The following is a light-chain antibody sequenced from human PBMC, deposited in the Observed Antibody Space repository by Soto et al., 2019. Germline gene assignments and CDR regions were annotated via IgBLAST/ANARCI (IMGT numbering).Light chain of an antibody. Sequence: DIVMTQSPATLSVSPGERATLSCRASQSVRNNLAWYQQKPGQAPRLLIFGASTRATGIPDRFRGSGSGTDFTLTINRLEPEDFAVYYCQQYGSSPITFGQGTRL. CDR1: QSVRNN. V-gene: IGKV3-20*01. CDR2: GAS. J-gene: IGKJ5*01. CDR3: QQYGSSPIT.